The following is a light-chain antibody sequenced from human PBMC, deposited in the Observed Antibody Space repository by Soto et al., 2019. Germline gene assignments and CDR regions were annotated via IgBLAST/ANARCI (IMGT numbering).Light chain of an antibody. CDR3: QSYDSSLSGYV. CDR1: SSNIGAGYD. V-gene: IGLV1-40*01. J-gene: IGLJ1*01. Sequence: QSVLTQPPSVSGAPGQRVTISCTGSSSNIGAGYDVHWYQQLPGTAPKLLIYGNSNRPSGAPDRFSGSKSGTSASLAITGLQAKDEADYYCQSYDSSLSGYVFGTGTKLTVL. CDR2: GNS.